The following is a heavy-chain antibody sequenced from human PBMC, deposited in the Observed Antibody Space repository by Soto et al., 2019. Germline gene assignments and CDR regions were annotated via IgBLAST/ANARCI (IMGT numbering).Heavy chain of an antibody. J-gene: IGHJ6*02. D-gene: IGHD6-13*01. Sequence: GESLKISCKGSGYSFTSYWIGWVRQMPGKGLEWMGNIYPGDSDTRYSPSFQGQVTISADKSISTAYLQWSSLKASDTAMYYCARHRTYSSSWVDYYYGMDVWGQGTTVTVSS. V-gene: IGHV5-51*01. CDR1: GYSFTSYW. CDR3: ARHRTYSSSWVDYYYGMDV. CDR2: IYPGDSDT.